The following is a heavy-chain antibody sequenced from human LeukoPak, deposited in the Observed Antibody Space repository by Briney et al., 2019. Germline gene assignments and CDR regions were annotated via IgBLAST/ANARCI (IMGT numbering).Heavy chain of an antibody. CDR3: ARDLDYYDSSGYPPDFQH. D-gene: IGHD3-22*01. Sequence: PGRSLRLSCAASGFTFSSYAMHWVRQAPGKGLEWVANIKPDGSDMYYVDSVKGRFTVSRDNSKNTLYLQMNSLRAEDTAVYYCARDLDYYDSSGYPPDFQHWGQGTLVTVSS. V-gene: IGHV3-7*01. CDR1: GFTFSSYA. CDR2: IKPDGSDM. J-gene: IGHJ1*01.